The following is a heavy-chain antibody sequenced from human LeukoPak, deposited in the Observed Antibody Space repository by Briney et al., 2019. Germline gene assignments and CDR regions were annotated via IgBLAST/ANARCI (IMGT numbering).Heavy chain of an antibody. D-gene: IGHD3-3*01. CDR2: IYYSGST. Sequence: SETLSLTCTVSGGSISSSSYYWGWIRQPSGKGLEWIGSIYYSGSTYYNPSLKSRVTISIDTSKNQFSLKLSSVTAADTAVYYCARVHITIFGVVITYFDYWGQGTLVTVSS. J-gene: IGHJ4*02. CDR1: GGSISSSSYY. CDR3: ARVHITIFGVVITYFDY. V-gene: IGHV4-39*01.